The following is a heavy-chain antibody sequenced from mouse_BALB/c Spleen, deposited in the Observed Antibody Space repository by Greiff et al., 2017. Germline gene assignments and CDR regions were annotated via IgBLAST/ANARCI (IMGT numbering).Heavy chain of an antibody. Sequence: EVKLQESGPGLVKPSQSLSLTCTVTGYSITSDYAWNWIRQFPGNKLEWMGYISYSGSTSYNPSLKSRISITRDTSKNQFFLQLNSVTTEDTATYYCARSNYGTLWFAYWGQGTLVTVSA. CDR2: ISYSGST. CDR1: GYSITSDYA. V-gene: IGHV3-2*02. CDR3: ARSNYGTLWFAY. D-gene: IGHD2-1*01. J-gene: IGHJ3*01.